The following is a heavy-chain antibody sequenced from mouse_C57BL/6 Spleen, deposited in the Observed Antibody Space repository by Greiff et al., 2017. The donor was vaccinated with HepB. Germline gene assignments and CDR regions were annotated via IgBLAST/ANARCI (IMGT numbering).Heavy chain of an antibody. J-gene: IGHJ2*01. Sequence: DVKLVESGGGLVKPGGSLKLSCAASGFTFSDYGMHWVRQAPEKGLEWVAYISSGSSTIYYADTVKGRFTISRDNAKNTLFLQMTSLRSDDTAMYYCARRRGGAQALDYWGQGTTLTVSS. CDR1: GFTFSDYG. V-gene: IGHV5-17*01. CDR2: ISSGSSTI. CDR3: ARRRGGAQALDY. D-gene: IGHD3-2*02.